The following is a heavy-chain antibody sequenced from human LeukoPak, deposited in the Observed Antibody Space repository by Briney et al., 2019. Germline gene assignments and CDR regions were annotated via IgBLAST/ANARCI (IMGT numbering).Heavy chain of an antibody. CDR1: GGSISSGGYY. J-gene: IGHJ4*02. D-gene: IGHD4-17*01. CDR3: GRNGYYSADY. CDR2: IYCSGST. Sequence: PSETLSLTCTVSGGSISSGGYYWSWIRQHPGKGLEWIGYIYCSGSTYYNPSLKSRVTISVDTSKNQFSLKLTSVTAADTAIYYCGRNGYYSADYWGQGTLVTVSS. V-gene: IGHV4-31*03.